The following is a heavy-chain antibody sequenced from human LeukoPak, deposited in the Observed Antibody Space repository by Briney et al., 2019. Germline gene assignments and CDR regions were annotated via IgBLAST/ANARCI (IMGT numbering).Heavy chain of an antibody. CDR1: GFTFNRYS. D-gene: IGHD1-7*01. J-gene: IGHJ4*02. CDR3: ARPSRNYYSDFDY. CDR2: ISSSSSYV. V-gene: IGHV3-21*01. Sequence: PGGSLRLSCAASGFTFNRYSMNWVRQAPGKGLDWVSTISSSSSYVDYADSVKGRFTISRDNAKNSLYLQMNSLRAEDTAVYYCARPSRNYYSDFDYWGQGTLVTVSS.